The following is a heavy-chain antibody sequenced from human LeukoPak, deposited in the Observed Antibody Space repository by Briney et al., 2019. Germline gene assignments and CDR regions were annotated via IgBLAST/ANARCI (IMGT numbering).Heavy chain of an antibody. CDR2: ISGSGNST. CDR1: GFTFSSYA. Sequence: SGGSLRLSCVASGFTFSSYAMSWVRQAPGKGLEWVSVISGSGNSTYYPDSVRGRFTISRDNSKNTLYLQMSSLRAEDTAVYYCAKGAGSSGWNPSDYWGQGILATASS. CDR3: AKGAGSSGWNPSDY. V-gene: IGHV3-23*01. D-gene: IGHD6-25*01. J-gene: IGHJ4*02.